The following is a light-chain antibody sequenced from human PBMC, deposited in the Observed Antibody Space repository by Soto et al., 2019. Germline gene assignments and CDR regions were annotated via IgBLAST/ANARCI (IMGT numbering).Light chain of an antibody. J-gene: IGKJ4*01. Sequence: EIVMTQSPATLSVSPGERATPSCRAIQRVSNDFAWYQQKPDQAPRLLIYGASTRATGVPARFSGSGSGTEFTLTISSLQSEDFALYYCQQYNNWPLTFGGGTKVDIK. CDR3: QQYNNWPLT. V-gene: IGKV3-15*01. CDR1: QRVSND. CDR2: GAS.